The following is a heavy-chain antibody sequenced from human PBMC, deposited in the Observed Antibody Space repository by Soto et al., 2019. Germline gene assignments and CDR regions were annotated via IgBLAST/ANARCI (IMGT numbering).Heavy chain of an antibody. CDR2: IYYSGST. V-gene: IGHV4-59*01. CDR3: ARVRRWFGELFPTFDY. Sequence: SETLSVTCTVSGGSISSYYWSWIRQPPGKGLEWIGYIYYSGSTNYNPSLKSRVTISVDTSKNQFSLKLSSVTAADTAVYYCARVRRWFGELFPTFDYRGQGSLVIVSS. CDR1: GGSISSYY. D-gene: IGHD3-10*01. J-gene: IGHJ4*02.